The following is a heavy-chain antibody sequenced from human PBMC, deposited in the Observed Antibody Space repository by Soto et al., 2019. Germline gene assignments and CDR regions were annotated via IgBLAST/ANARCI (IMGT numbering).Heavy chain of an antibody. J-gene: IGHJ5*02. CDR1: RDTFTSYY. CDR3: ARSSGGNFGIIIEGTNWFAP. D-gene: IGHD1-26*01. V-gene: IGHV1-46*01. Sequence: SCKAPRDTFTSYYINWVLQAPGQGLEWMGVINPHGGSTAYAQKFKGRVTLTRDTSASTVYMEVSSLTSEDTAMYYCARSSGGNFGIIIEGTNWFAPWGQGTLVTVSS. CDR2: INPHGGST.